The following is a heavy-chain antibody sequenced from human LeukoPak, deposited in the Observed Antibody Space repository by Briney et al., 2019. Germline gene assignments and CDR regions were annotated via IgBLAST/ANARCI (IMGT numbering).Heavy chain of an antibody. D-gene: IGHD6-19*01. CDR2: IYHSGST. CDR1: GGSISSSNW. Sequence: SGTLSLTCAVSGGSISSSNWWSWVRQPPGKGLEWIGEIYHSGSTNYNPSLKSRVTISVDKSKNQFSLKLSSVTAADTAVYYCARDSTAVAGSFDYWGQGTLVTVSS. V-gene: IGHV4-4*02. J-gene: IGHJ4*02. CDR3: ARDSTAVAGSFDY.